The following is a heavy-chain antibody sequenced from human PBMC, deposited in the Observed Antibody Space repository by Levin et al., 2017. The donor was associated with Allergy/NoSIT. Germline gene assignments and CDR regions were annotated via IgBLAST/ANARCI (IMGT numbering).Heavy chain of an antibody. J-gene: IGHJ4*02. CDR3: ARDLTNSYYESSGSLGH. CDR1: GYTFGSYY. Sequence: PQASVKVSCKASGYTFGSYYMHWVRQAPGQGLEWMGIIDPSGGNTSYTQKFQGRVTMTRDTSTSTVYMELSSLRSEDTAVYYCARDLTNSYYESSGSLGHWGQGTLVTVSS. V-gene: IGHV1-46*01. D-gene: IGHD3-22*01. CDR2: IDPSGGNT.